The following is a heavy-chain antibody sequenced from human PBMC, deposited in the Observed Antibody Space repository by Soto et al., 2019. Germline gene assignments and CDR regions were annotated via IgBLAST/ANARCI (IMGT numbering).Heavy chain of an antibody. D-gene: IGHD1-1*01. V-gene: IGHV1-69*01. CDR3: ARGVQLVPDAFDI. Sequence: WVRQAPGQGLEWMGGIIPIFGTANYAQKFQGRVTITADESTSTAYMELSSLRSEDTAVYYCARGVQLVPDAFDIWGQGTMVTVPS. CDR2: IIPIFGTA. J-gene: IGHJ3*02.